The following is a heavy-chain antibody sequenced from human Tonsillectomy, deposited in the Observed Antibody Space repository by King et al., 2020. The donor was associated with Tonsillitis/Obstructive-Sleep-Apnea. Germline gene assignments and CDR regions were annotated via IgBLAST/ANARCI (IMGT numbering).Heavy chain of an antibody. Sequence: VQLVESGAEVKKPGESLKISCKGSGYSFTSYWIGWVRQMPGKGLEWMGIINPGNSDTRNSPSFQGQVPISADKSISTAYLQWSSLKASDTAMYYCARRGPYSGSYFYFDPWGQGTLVTVSS. CDR3: ARRGPYSGSYFYFDP. CDR1: GYSFTSYW. J-gene: IGHJ5*02. CDR2: INPGNSDT. V-gene: IGHV5-51*03. D-gene: IGHD1-26*01.